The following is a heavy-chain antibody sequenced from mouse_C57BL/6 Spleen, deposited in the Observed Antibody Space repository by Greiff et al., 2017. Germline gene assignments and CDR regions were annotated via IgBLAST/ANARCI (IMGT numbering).Heavy chain of an antibody. Sequence: EVKLMESGPGLVKPSQSLSLSCSVTGYSITSGYYWNWIRQFPRNQLECMGYIRYDGSNNYNPSLKNPISITRETSKNQFILKLNPGTTEDTATDYCARIDYYGSSAYWGQGTLVTVSA. CDR2: IRYDGSN. D-gene: IGHD1-1*01. CDR3: ARIDYYGSSAY. J-gene: IGHJ3*01. V-gene: IGHV3-6*01. CDR1: GYSITSGYY.